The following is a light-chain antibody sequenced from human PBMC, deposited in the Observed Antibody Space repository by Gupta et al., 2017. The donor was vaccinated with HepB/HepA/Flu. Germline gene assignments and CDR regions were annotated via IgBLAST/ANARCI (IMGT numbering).Light chain of an antibody. CDR3: QSYDSSLSGVV. CDR2: DNS. Sequence: QSVLTQPPSVSGAPGQRVPISCTGSSSNIGAGYDLHWYQQLPGTAPKLLIYDNSNRPSGVPDRFSGSKSGTSASLAITGLQAEDEADYYCQSYDSSLSGVVFGGGTKLTVL. J-gene: IGLJ2*01. V-gene: IGLV1-40*01. CDR1: SSNIGAGYD.